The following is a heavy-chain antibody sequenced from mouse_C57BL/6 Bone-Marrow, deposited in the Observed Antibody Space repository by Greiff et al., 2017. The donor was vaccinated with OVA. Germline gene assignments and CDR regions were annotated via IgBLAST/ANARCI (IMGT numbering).Heavy chain of an antibody. CDR2: IDPENGDT. CDR1: GFNIKDYY. J-gene: IGHJ4*01. D-gene: IGHD2-4*01. Sequence: VQLQQSGAELVRPGASVKLSCTASGFNIKDYYMHWVKQRPEQGLEWIGWIDPENGDTEYASKFQGKATITADTSSNTAYLQLSSLTSEDTAVYYCTTGGLRRPYAMDYWGQGTSVTVSS. V-gene: IGHV14-4*01. CDR3: TTGGLRRPYAMDY.